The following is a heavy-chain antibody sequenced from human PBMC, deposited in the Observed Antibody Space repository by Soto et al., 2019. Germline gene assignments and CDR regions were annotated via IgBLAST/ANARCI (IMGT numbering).Heavy chain of an antibody. CDR2: ISVYNGNT. CDR3: ARGQKLFQDGRFDY. J-gene: IGHJ4*02. CDR1: GYTITSYG. D-gene: IGHD1-1*01. V-gene: IGHV1-18*01. Sequence: QVQLVQSGAEVKKPGASVRVSCKASGYTITSYGITWVRQAPGQGLEWMGWISVYNGNTNYAQRLQGRVTMTTDTSTTTAYMELRSLRSDDTAVYYCARGQKLFQDGRFDYWGQGTLVTVSS.